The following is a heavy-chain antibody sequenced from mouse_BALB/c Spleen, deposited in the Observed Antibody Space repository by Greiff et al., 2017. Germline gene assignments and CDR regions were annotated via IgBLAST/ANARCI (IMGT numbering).Heavy chain of an antibody. D-gene: IGHD2-4*01. CDR3: ARSTMITTAWFAY. V-gene: IGHV5-17*02. J-gene: IGHJ3*01. CDR1: GFTFSSFG. CDR2: ISSGSSTI. Sequence: EVMLVESGGGLVQPGGSRKLSCAASGFTFSSFGMHWVRQAPEKGLEWVAYISSGSSTIYYADIVKGRFTISRDNPKNTLFLQMTSLRSEDTAMYYCARSTMITTAWFAYWGQGTLVTVSA.